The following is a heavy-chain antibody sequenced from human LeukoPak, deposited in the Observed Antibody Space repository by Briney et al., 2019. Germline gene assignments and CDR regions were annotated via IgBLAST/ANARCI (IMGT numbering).Heavy chain of an antibody. CDR1: GFTFSHYA. J-gene: IGHJ5*02. CDR3: SRNGGDVSGRIDA. D-gene: IGHD2-21*01. CDR2: ISVDGGKI. V-gene: IGHV3-30*11. Sequence: GGPLSLLCAASGFTFSHYAMLCVPEAPGKGLEWVASISVDGGKIYYADSVKGRFTISRDDSKCTRYLQMNSLSAEDTAMYYCSRNGGDVSGRIDAWGQGTLVTVSS.